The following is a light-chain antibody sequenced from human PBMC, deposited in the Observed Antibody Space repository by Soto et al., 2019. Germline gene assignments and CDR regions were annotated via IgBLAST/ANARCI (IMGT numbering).Light chain of an antibody. J-gene: IGKJ1*01. CDR1: QTISSW. Sequence: IQMTQSPSTLSASLGDRVTITCRASQTISSWLAWYQQTPGKAPKLLIYGASTLKSGVPSRFSGSGSGTEFTLTISSLQPDDFATYYCQHYNSYSGAFGQGTKVDIK. CDR2: GAS. V-gene: IGKV1-5*03. CDR3: QHYNSYSGA.